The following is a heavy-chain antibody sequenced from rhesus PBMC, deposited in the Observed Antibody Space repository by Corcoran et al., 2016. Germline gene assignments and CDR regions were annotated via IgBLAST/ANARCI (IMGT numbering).Heavy chain of an antibody. CDR3: ARPGGGGSGQSFDY. CDR1: GGSMSGGYD. D-gene: IGHD6-31*01. J-gene: IGHJ4*01. CDR2: IYGSTGGT. Sequence: QVQLQESGPGLVKPSETLSLTCAVSGGSMSGGYDWSWIRQPPGKGLEWIGYIYGSTGGTNYKPYLKKRVTSSKDTSKNQVSLKLSSVTAADTAVYYCARPGGGGSGQSFDYWGQGVLVTVSS. V-gene: IGHV4-76*01.